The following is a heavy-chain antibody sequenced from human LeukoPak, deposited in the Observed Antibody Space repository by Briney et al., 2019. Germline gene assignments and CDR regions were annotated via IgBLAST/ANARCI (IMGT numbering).Heavy chain of an antibody. CDR2: ISSSGSTI. Sequence: PGGSLRLSCAASGFTFSSYEMNWVRQAPGKGLEWVSYISSSGSTIYYADSVKGRFTISRDNAKNSLYLQMHSLRAEDTAVYYCARYSGYDFDFDYWGQGTLVTVSS. CDR3: ARYSGYDFDFDY. D-gene: IGHD5-12*01. V-gene: IGHV3-48*03. J-gene: IGHJ4*02. CDR1: GFTFSSYE.